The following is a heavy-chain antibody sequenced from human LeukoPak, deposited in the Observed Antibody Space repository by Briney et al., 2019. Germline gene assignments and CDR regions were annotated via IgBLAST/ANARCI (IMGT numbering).Heavy chain of an antibody. J-gene: IGHJ4*02. CDR1: GRSISSYY. D-gene: IGHD1-26*01. CDR3: ARDVGSYSDY. CDR2: IYYSGST. V-gene: IGHV4-59*01. Sequence: PSETLSLTCTVSGRSISSYYWRWIRQPPGEGLEWIGYIYYSGSTNYNPSLKSRVTISVDTSKNHFSLKLSSVTAADTAVYYCARDVGSYSDYWGQGTLVTVSS.